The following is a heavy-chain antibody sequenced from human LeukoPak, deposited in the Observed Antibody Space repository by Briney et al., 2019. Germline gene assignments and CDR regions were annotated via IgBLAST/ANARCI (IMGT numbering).Heavy chain of an antibody. CDR2: ISYSGST. Sequence: SETLSLTCAISGCSISSYYWSWIRQPPGKGLEWIGYISYSGSTKYNPSLKSRVTMSLDSSKKHFSLRLSSVTAANTAVYYCATSIPVAGLVSDYYYYGMDVWGQGTTVTVAS. CDR3: ATSIPVAGLVSDYYYYGMDV. D-gene: IGHD6-19*01. V-gene: IGHV4-59*04. CDR1: GCSISSYY. J-gene: IGHJ6*02.